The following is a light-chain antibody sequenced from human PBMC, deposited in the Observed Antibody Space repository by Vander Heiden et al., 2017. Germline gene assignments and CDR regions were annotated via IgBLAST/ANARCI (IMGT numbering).Light chain of an antibody. CDR3: SSYADTAKVV. V-gene: IGLV2-8*01. J-gene: IGLJ2*01. Sequence: QSALPQPPAASGSPGQSVTISCTGTSSDVGSYNSVSWYQQYPGKAPTLLIYDVTKRPSGVPDRFSGSKSGNTASLTVSGLQAEDEADYSCSSYADTAKVVFGGGTKLTVL. CDR1: SSDVGSYNS. CDR2: DVT.